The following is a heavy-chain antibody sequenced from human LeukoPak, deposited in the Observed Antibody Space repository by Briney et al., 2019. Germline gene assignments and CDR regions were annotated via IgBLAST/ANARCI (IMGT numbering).Heavy chain of an antibody. CDR3: ARGGYYDVLTGYYVYLDY. D-gene: IGHD3-9*01. CDR1: GGSISSYY. Sequence: SETLSLTCTVSGGSISSYYWNWIRQPPGKGLEWIGYIHYSGNTNYSPSLKSRVTISVDTSKNQFSLYLSSVNAADTAVYYCARGGYYDVLTGYYVYLDYWGQGTLITVSS. CDR2: IHYSGNT. J-gene: IGHJ4*02. V-gene: IGHV4-59*01.